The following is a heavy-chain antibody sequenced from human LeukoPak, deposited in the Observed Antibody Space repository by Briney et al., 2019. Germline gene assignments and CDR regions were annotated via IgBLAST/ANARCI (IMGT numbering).Heavy chain of an antibody. J-gene: IGHJ4*02. CDR3: ARCSGVFGSSGY. Sequence: GGSLRLSCAASGFHFNSAAMTWVRQAPGKGLEWVSTISSGTGSYIYYADSVRGRFTISRDNAKNSLYLQMNSLRAEDTAVYYCARCSGVFGSSGYWGQGTLVTVSS. CDR2: ISSGTGSYI. D-gene: IGHD6-6*01. CDR1: GFHFNSAA. V-gene: IGHV3-21*01.